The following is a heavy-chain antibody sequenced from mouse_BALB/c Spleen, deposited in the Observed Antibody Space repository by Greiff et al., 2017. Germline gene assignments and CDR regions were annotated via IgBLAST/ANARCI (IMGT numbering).Heavy chain of an antibody. Sequence: QVQLQQSAAELARPGASVKMSCKASGYTFTSYTMHWVKQRPGQGLEWIGYINPSSGYTEYNQKFKDKTTLTADKSSSTAYMQLSSLTSEDSAVYYCARCPYGNFFAYWGQGTLVTVSA. J-gene: IGHJ3*01. CDR3: ARCPYGNFFAY. CDR2: INPSSGYT. CDR1: GYTFTSYT. V-gene: IGHV1-4*02. D-gene: IGHD2-1*01.